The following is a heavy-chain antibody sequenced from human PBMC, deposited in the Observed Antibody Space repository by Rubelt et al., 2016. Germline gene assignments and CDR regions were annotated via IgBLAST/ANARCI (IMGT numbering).Heavy chain of an antibody. D-gene: IGHD6-13*01. V-gene: IGHV4-31*03. CDR3: ARARTHIAADPIDAFDI. CDR1: GGSISSSSYY. CDR2: IYYSGST. Sequence: QLQLQESGPGLVKPSETLSLTCTVSGGSISSSSYYWGWIRQHPGKGLERIGYIYYSGSTYYNPSLKGRVSISVDTSKNQFSLKRSAVTAADTAVYYCARARTHIAADPIDAFDIWGQGTMVTVSS. J-gene: IGHJ3*02.